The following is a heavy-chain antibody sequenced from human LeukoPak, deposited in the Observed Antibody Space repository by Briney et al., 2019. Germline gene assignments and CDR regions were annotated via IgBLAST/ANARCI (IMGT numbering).Heavy chain of an antibody. CDR1: GFTVSSNY. J-gene: IGHJ4*02. CDR2: IYSGGST. V-gene: IGHV3-66*02. D-gene: IGHD3-22*01. Sequence: GGSLRLSCAASGFTVSSNYMSWVRQAPGKGLEWVSVIYSGGSTHYADSVKGRFTISRDNSKNTLYLQMNSLRAEDTAVYYCARDEYDSSGYHTGFDYWGQGTLVTVSS. CDR3: ARDEYDSSGYHTGFDY.